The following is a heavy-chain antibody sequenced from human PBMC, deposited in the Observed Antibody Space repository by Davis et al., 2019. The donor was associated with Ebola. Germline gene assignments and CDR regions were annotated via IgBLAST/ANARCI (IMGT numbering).Heavy chain of an antibody. J-gene: IGHJ3*02. CDR3: ARVFYYDRDDAFDI. CDR2: IYYSGNT. V-gene: IGHV4-59*01. CDR1: GASITSFY. Sequence: SETLSLTCTVSGASITSFYWSWIRQPPGKGLEWIGYIYYSGNTNSNPSLKSRVTISVDTSKNQFSLKLSSVTAADTAVYYCARVFYYDRDDAFDIWGQGTMVTVSS. D-gene: IGHD3-22*01.